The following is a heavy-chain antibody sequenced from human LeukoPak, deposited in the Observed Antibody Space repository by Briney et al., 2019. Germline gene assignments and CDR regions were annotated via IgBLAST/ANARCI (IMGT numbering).Heavy chain of an antibody. J-gene: IGHJ4*02. CDR3: ARESSSGFYFHY. D-gene: IGHD6-19*01. Sequence: SETLSLTCTVSGGSISSYYWGWIRQPPGKGLEWIGYIYYSGSTNYNPSLKSRVTISVDTSKNQFSLKLSSVTAADTAVYYCARESSSGFYFHYWGQGALVTVSS. CDR1: GGSISSYY. V-gene: IGHV4-59*01. CDR2: IYYSGST.